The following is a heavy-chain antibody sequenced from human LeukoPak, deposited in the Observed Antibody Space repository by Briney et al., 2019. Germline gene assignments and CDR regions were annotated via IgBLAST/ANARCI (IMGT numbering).Heavy chain of an antibody. J-gene: IGHJ4*02. V-gene: IGHV4-59*01. CDR2: IYYRGTT. Sequence: SETLSLTCTVSGGSINNYYWGWIWQPPGKGLEWLGYIYYRGTTNYNPSLKSRLTISVDTSKNHFSLNLTSMTAADTAVYFCARWGGDGRSFDYWGQGTLVTVSS. CDR1: GGSINNYY. CDR3: ARWGGDGRSFDY. D-gene: IGHD5-24*01.